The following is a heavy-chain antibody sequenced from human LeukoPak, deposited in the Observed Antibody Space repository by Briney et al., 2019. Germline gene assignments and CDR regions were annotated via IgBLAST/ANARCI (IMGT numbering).Heavy chain of an antibody. J-gene: IGHJ4*02. V-gene: IGHV4-31*03. CDR2: IYYSGSN. D-gene: IGHD2-2*01. CDR1: GGSINSYGCY. Sequence: PSQTLSLTCTVSGGSINSYGCYWSWPRQHPGKGLEWIGYIYYSGSNYYNPFLKSRVTISVDTSKNQFSLKLSSVTAADTAVYYCARGYCSSTSCYLADYWGQGTLVTVSS. CDR3: ARGYCSSTSCYLADY.